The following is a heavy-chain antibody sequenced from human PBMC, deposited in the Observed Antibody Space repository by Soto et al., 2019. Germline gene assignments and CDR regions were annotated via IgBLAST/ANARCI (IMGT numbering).Heavy chain of an antibody. V-gene: IGHV1-8*02. CDR1: GSTFSSYA. Sequence: ASLKVSCKASGSTFSSYAISWVRQAPGQGLEWMGRINPSGGSTSYAQKFQGRVTMTRNTSISTAYMELSSLRSEDTAVYYCARGLKYYDYVWGSWNYYGMDVWGQGTSVTVSS. J-gene: IGHJ6*02. CDR3: ARGLKYYDYVWGSWNYYGMDV. CDR2: INPSGGST. D-gene: IGHD3-16*01.